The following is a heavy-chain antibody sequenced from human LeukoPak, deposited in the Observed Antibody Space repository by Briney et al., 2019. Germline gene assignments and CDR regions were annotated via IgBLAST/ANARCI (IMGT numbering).Heavy chain of an antibody. Sequence: GGSLRLSCAASGFTFSSYAMHWVRQAPGKGLEWVAVISYDGSNKYYADSVKGRFTISRDNSKNTLYLQMNSLRAEDTAVYYCANPFFGVAHYMDVWGKGTTVTVSS. V-gene: IGHV3-30*04. J-gene: IGHJ6*03. D-gene: IGHD3-3*01. CDR3: ANPFFGVAHYMDV. CDR1: GFTFSSYA. CDR2: ISYDGSNK.